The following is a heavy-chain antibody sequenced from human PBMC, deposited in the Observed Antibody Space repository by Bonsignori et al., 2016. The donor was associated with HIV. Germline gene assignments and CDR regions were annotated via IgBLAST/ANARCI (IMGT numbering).Heavy chain of an antibody. CDR1: GGSISSYY. CDR2: IYTSGST. V-gene: IGHV4-4*07. J-gene: IGHJ5*02. CDR3: ARIGGRGAAAGTGVYNWFDP. D-gene: IGHD6-13*01. Sequence: SETLSLTCTVSGGSISSYYWSWIRQFAGKGLEWIGRIYTSGSTNYNPSLKSRVTMSVDTSKNQFSLKLSSVTAADTAMYYCARIGGRGAAAGTGVYNWFDPWGPGNPGHRLL.